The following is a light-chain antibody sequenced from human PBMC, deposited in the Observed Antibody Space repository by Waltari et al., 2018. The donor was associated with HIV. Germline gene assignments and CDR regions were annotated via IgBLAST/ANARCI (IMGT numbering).Light chain of an antibody. V-gene: IGKV3-20*01. Sequence: EIVLTQSPGTLSLSPGDTATLSCRASQSVSSTYLTWYQQKPGQPPRLLMFAVSNRATGIPDRFSGSGSGTDFILTITRLDPEDFAVYYCQHYGDSVPWTFGQGTRVEIK. CDR3: QHYGDSVPWT. CDR2: AVS. CDR1: QSVSSTY. J-gene: IGKJ1*01.